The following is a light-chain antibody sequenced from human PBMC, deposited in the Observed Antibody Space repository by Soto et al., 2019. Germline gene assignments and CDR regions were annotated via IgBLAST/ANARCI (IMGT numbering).Light chain of an antibody. Sequence: DIQMTQSPSTLSASVGDRVTITCRASQSITNRLAWYQLKPGKAPELLIYAASTLQSGVPSRFSGSGSGTDFTLTISCLQSEDFATYYCQQYYSFPYTFGQGTRLEIK. CDR1: QSITNR. CDR2: AAS. CDR3: QQYYSFPYT. V-gene: IGKV1-5*01. J-gene: IGKJ5*01.